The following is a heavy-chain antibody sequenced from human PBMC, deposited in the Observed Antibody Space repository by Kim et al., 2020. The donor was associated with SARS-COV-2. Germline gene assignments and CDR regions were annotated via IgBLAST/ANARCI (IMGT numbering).Heavy chain of an antibody. CDR3: ASPQTTGSRGVYWYFDL. CDR2: INTNTGNP. CDR1: GYTFTSYA. J-gene: IGHJ2*01. V-gene: IGHV7-4-1*02. Sequence: ASVKVSCKASGYTFTSYAMNWVRQAPGQGLEWMGWINTNTGNPTYAQGFTGRFVFSLDTSVSTAYLQISSLKAEDTAVYYCASPQTTGSRGVYWYFDLWGRGTLVTVSS. D-gene: IGHD2-8*01.